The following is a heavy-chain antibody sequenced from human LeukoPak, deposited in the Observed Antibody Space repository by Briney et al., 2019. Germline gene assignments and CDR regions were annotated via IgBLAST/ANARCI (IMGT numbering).Heavy chain of an antibody. V-gene: IGHV3-48*03. CDR1: GFTFSSYE. J-gene: IGHJ3*02. CDR3: ARGVIVDTAMVSAYDAFDI. Sequence: GGSLRLSCAASGFTFSSYEMNWVRQAPGKGLEWVSYISSSGSTIYYADSVKGRFTISRDNAKNSLYLQMNSLRAEDTAVYYCARGVIVDTAMVSAYDAFDIWGQGTMVTVSS. CDR2: ISSSGSTI. D-gene: IGHD5-18*01.